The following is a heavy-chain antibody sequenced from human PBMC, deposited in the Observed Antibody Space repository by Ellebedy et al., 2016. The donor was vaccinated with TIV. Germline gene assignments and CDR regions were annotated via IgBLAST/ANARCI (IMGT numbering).Heavy chain of an antibody. J-gene: IGHJ3*02. D-gene: IGHD1-26*01. Sequence: GGSLRLXCAASEFTFSYYSMNWVRQAAGKGLEWISSIVGTGTTTYYADSVKGRFTISRDNSKNSLFLQMNSLRDDDTAVYYCARRGNYLGDAFDIWGQGAMVIVSS. CDR2: IVGTGTTT. CDR1: EFTFSYYS. CDR3: ARRGNYLGDAFDI. V-gene: IGHV3-48*02.